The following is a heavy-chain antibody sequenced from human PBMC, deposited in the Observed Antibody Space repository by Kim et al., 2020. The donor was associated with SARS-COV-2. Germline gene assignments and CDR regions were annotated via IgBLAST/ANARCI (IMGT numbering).Heavy chain of an antibody. D-gene: IGHD1-7*01. CDR3: ARGRGANWKYVGYFG. CDR1: GFTFSGYS. Sequence: GGSLRLSCVASGFTFSGYSMSWVRQAPGKGLEWVSSINSSGSNIYYADSVKGRFTISRDNAKDSLYLQMNSLRAEDTALYYCARGRGANWKYVGYFG. CDR2: INSSGSNI. V-gene: IGHV3-21*04. J-gene: IGHJ4*03.